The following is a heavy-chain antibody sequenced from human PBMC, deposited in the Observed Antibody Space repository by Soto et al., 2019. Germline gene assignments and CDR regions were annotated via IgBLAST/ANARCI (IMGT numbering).Heavy chain of an antibody. J-gene: IGHJ6*02. CDR2: SKNKAKSYTT. V-gene: IGHV3-72*01. Sequence: EVQLVESGGALVQPGGSLRLSCAASGFIFSDHYMDWVRQAPGKGLEWVGRSKNKAKSYTTEYAASVKGRFTISRDDSENSLYLQMNSLKTDDTAVYYCAREHRSGPYYDGMDVWGQGTTVTVSS. CDR1: GFIFSDHY. CDR3: AREHRSGPYYDGMDV. D-gene: IGHD2-15*01.